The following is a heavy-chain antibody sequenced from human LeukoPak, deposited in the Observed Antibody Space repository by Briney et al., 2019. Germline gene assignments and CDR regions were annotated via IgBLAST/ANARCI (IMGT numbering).Heavy chain of an antibody. J-gene: IGHJ6*03. CDR1: GFTFSSYG. CDR2: ISYDGSNK. CDR3: AKTPIVVVPAAADYYFYYVDV. Sequence: GGSLRLSCAASGFTFSSYGMHWVRQAPGKGLEWVAVISYDGSNKYYADSVKGRFTISRDNSKNTLYLQMKSLRTEDTAVYYCAKTPIVVVPAAADYYFYYVDVWGNGTTVTISS. D-gene: IGHD2-2*01. V-gene: IGHV3-30*18.